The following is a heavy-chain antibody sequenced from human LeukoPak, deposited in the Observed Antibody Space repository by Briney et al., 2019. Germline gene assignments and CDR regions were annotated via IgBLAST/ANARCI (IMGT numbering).Heavy chain of an antibody. CDR1: GFTLSGYW. CDR2: IKEDGSEK. CDR3: ARDWVAGVPFDAFDI. J-gene: IGHJ3*02. V-gene: IGHV3-7*03. D-gene: IGHD3-10*01. Sequence: GGSLRLSCAASGFTLSGYWMSWVRQAPGKGLEWVANIKEDGSEKYYVDSVKGRFTISRDNAKNSLYLHMNSLTAEDTAMYYCARDWVAGVPFDAFDIWGQGTMVSVSS.